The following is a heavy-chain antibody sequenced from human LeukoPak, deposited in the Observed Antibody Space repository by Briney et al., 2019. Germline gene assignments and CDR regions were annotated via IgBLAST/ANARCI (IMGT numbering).Heavy chain of an antibody. D-gene: IGHD3-10*01. CDR2: INAGNGNT. V-gene: IGHV1-3*01. CDR1: GYTFTSYA. CDR3: ARCITMVRGAFCFDY. Sequence: ASVKVSCKASGYTFTSYAMHWVRQAPGQRLEWMGWINAGNGNTKYSQKFQGRVTITRDTSASTAYMELSSLRSEDTAVYYCARCITMVRGAFCFDYWGQGTLVTVSS. J-gene: IGHJ4*02.